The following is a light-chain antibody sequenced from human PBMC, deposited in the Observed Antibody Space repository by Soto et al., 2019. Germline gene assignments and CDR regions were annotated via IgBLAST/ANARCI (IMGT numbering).Light chain of an antibody. CDR1: QSVSSSY. Sequence: PCTLSLSPGERATLSCRASQSVSSSYLAWYQQKPGQAPRLLIYGASNRATGIPDRFSGSGSGTDFTLTISRLEPEDFAVYYCQQYGSSGTFGQGTKVDIK. CDR2: GAS. CDR3: QQYGSSGT. J-gene: IGKJ1*01. V-gene: IGKV3-20*01.